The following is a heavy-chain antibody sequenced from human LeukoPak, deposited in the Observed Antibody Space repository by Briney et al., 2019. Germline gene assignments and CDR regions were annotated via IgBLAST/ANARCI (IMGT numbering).Heavy chain of an antibody. Sequence: GRSLRLSCTASAFMFSIFGMSWVRQAPGKGLEWVSAISASGRSTYYADSVKGRVTISRDNSKNTLFLQMNSLRAEDTALYYCAKIAGGDYDFWSGSWDYWGQGTLVTVSS. CDR2: ISASGRST. V-gene: IGHV3-23*01. CDR1: AFMFSIFG. CDR3: AKIAGGDYDFWSGSWDY. J-gene: IGHJ4*02. D-gene: IGHD3-3*01.